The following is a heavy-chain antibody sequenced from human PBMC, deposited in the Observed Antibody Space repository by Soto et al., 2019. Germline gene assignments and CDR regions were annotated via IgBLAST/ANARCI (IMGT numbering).Heavy chain of an antibody. CDR1: GGTLSSFINYP. V-gene: IGHV1-69*06. Sequence: QMQLVQSGAEVKKPGSSVKVSCKASGGTLSSFINYPINWVRQAPGQGLEWMGGIVPNVGTVNYAQKFQGRVTITADKSTGTAYMELSSLRSEDTALYYCARRDTSGFLRYFDNWGQGTQVTFSS. CDR2: IVPNVGTV. CDR3: ARRDTSGFLRYFDN. J-gene: IGHJ4*02. D-gene: IGHD3-3*01.